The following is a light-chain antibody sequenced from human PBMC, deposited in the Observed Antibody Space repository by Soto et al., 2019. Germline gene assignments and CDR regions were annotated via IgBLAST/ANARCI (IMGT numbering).Light chain of an antibody. Sequence: QSALTQPASVSGSPGQSITISCTGTSSDVDVYNYVSWYQHHPGKAPKVVIYEVSNRPSGVSNRFSGSKSGNTASLTISGLQAEDEADYYCSSYTSSSSDVFGTGTKLTVL. CDR1: SSDVDVYNY. V-gene: IGLV2-14*01. J-gene: IGLJ1*01. CDR3: SSYTSSSSDV. CDR2: EVS.